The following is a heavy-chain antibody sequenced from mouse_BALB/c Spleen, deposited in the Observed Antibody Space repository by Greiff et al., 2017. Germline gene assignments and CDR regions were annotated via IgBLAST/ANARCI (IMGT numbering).Heavy chain of an antibody. V-gene: IGHV1-80*01. CDR3: ARWGDYLAY. D-gene: IGHD2-4*01. Sequence: QVQLQQSGAELVRPGSSVKISCKASGYAFSSYWMNWVKQRPGQGLEWIGQIYPGDGDTNYNQKFKGKATLTVDKSSSTAYMQLSSLTSEDSAVYYCARWGDYLAYWGQGTLVTVSA. J-gene: IGHJ3*01. CDR1: GYAFSSYW. CDR2: IYPGDGDT.